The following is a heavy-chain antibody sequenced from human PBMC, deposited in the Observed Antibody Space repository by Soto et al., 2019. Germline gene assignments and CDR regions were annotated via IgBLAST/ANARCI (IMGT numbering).Heavy chain of an antibody. V-gene: IGHV4-30-4*01. Sequence: QVQLQESGPGLVKPSQTLSLTCTVSGGSISSGDYYWSWIRQPPGKGLEWIGYIYYSGSTYYNPSLRSRGTISVDTSKNQYSLKLSSVTASDTAVYYCARIVDYVGMDVWGQGTTVTVS. CDR2: IYYSGST. D-gene: IGHD2-15*01. CDR1: GGSISSGDYY. J-gene: IGHJ6*02. CDR3: ARIVDYVGMDV.